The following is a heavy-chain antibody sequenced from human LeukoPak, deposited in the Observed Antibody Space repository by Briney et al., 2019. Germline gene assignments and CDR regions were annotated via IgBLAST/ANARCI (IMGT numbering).Heavy chain of an antibody. CDR1: GGSISLYY. V-gene: IGHV4-59*01. J-gene: IGHJ4*02. CDR3: ARGWGSLTY. CDR2: FYDTRSP. D-gene: IGHD3-16*01. Sequence: PSETLSLTCTVSGGSISLYYWSWIRQPPGKGLEWIGYFYDTRSPKYNPSLERRVTISVDMSRNQFSLNLTSVTATDTAVYYCARGWGSLTYWGQGTLATVSS.